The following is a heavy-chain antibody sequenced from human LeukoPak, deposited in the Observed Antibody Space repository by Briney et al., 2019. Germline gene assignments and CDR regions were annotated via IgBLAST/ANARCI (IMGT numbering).Heavy chain of an antibody. CDR1: GFTFSSYA. V-gene: IGHV3-23*01. J-gene: IGHJ3*02. CDR2: ISGSGGST. Sequence: LGGSLRLSCAASGFTFSSYAMSWVRQAPGKGLEWVSAISGSGGSTYYADSVKGRFTISRDNSKNTLYLQMNSLRAEDTAVYYCAKDLGIVVVVAATLDAFDIWGQGTMVTVSS. CDR3: AKDLGIVVVVAATLDAFDI. D-gene: IGHD2-15*01.